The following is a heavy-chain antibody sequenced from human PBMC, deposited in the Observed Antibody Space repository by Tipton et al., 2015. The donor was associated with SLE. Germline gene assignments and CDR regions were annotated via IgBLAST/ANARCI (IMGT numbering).Heavy chain of an antibody. J-gene: IGHJ4*02. CDR1: GFTFSSYA. D-gene: IGHD6-19*01. CDR3: ARESGYSSGWYYFDY. Sequence: SLRLSCAASGFTFSSYAMHWVRQAPGKGLEYVSAISSNGGSTYYANSVKGRFTISRDNSKNTLYLQMGSLRAEDTAVYYCARESGYSSGWYYFDYWGQGTLVTVSS. CDR2: ISSNGGST. V-gene: IGHV3-64*01.